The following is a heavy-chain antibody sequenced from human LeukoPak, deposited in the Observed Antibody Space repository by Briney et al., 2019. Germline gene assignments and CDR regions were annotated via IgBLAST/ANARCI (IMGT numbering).Heavy chain of an antibody. V-gene: IGHV1-18*01. CDR3: ARDLTRNYYDSSGYRY. D-gene: IGHD3-22*01. CDR2: ISAYNGNT. Sequence: GASVKVSCKASGYTFTSYGISWVRQAPGQGLEWMGWISAYNGNTNYAQKLQGRVTMTTDTSTSTVYMELSSLRSEDTAVYYCARDLTRNYYDSSGYRYWGQGTLVTVSS. CDR1: GYTFTSYG. J-gene: IGHJ4*02.